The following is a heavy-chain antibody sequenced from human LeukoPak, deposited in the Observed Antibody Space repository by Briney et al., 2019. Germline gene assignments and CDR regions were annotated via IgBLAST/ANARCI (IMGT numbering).Heavy chain of an antibody. V-gene: IGHV4-34*01. CDR3: ARGATTYYYDSSGYYYLYYFDY. CDR1: GRSFSGYY. CDR2: INHSGST. D-gene: IGHD3-22*01. Sequence: SETLSLTCAVYGRSFSGYYWSWIRQPPGKGLEWIGEINHSGSTNYNPSLKSRVTISVDTSKNQFSLKLSSVTAADTAVYYCARGATTYYYDSSGYYYLYYFDYWGQGTLVTVSS. J-gene: IGHJ4*02.